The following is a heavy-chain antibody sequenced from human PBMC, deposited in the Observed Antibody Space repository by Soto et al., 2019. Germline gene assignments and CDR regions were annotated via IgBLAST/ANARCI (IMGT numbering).Heavy chain of an antibody. CDR3: AKGGFRGGEYSSSGDLGY. CDR1: GFTFSSYA. V-gene: IGHV3-23*01. D-gene: IGHD6-6*01. CDR2: ISGSGGST. Sequence: EVQLLESGGGLVQPGGSLRLSCAASGFTFSSYAMSWVRQAPGKGLEWVSAISGSGGSTYYADSVKGRFTISRDNSKNRLDLVMNSLRAEDTAVYYWAKGGFRGGEYSSSGDLGYWGQGTLVTVSS. J-gene: IGHJ4*02.